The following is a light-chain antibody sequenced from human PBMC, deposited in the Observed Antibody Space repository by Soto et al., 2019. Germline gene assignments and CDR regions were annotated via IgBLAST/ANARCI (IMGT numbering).Light chain of an antibody. V-gene: IGKV3-15*01. J-gene: IGKJ4*01. Sequence: EIVMTQSPATLSVSPGERATLSCRPSQSVADKLAWYQQKPGQAPRLLIYGASTRATGIPARFSGSGSGTESTLTSSSLQTEDFANYYCQQYNNWPLTLGGGTKVEIK. CDR2: GAS. CDR3: QQYNNWPLT. CDR1: QSVADK.